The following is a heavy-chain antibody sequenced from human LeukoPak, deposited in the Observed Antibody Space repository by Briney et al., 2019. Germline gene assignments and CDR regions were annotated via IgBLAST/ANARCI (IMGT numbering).Heavy chain of an antibody. CDR2: TIPIFGTA. J-gene: IGHJ4*02. D-gene: IGHD3-3*01. V-gene: IGHV1-69*01. Sequence: EASVKVSCKASGGTFSSYAISWVRQAPGQGLEWMGGTIPIFGTANYAQKFQGRVTITADESTSTAYMELSSLRSEDTAVYYCATVIIDFWSGYYTGRSTALGYWGQGTLVTVSS. CDR3: ATVIIDFWSGYYTGRSTALGY. CDR1: GGTFSSYA.